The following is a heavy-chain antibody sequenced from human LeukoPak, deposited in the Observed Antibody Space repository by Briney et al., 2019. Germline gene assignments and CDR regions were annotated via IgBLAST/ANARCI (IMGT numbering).Heavy chain of an antibody. V-gene: IGHV4-34*01. D-gene: IGHD6-19*01. Sequence: SETLSLTCGVFGVSINDYYWSWIRQSPGKGLEWIGEISHTEGARYNPSLESRVTMSVGTSENQLSLKLIFVTAADTAVYYCARIRCGHSGSVCYNHWGLGTLVTVSS. CDR2: ISHTEGA. CDR3: ARIRCGHSGSVCYNH. CDR1: GVSINDYY. J-gene: IGHJ1*01.